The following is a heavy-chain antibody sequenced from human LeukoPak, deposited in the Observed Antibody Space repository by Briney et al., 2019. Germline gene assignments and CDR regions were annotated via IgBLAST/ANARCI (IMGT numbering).Heavy chain of an antibody. CDR1: GFTFSSYG. CDR3: ARAGNGEQWLVEDY. D-gene: IGHD6-19*01. J-gene: IGHJ4*02. CDR2: IWYDGSNK. Sequence: GGSLRLSCAASGFTFSSYGMHWVRQAPGKGLEWVAVIWYDGSNKYYADSVKGRFTISRDNSKNTLYLQMNSLRAEDTAVYYCARAGNGEQWLVEDYWGQGTLVTVSS. V-gene: IGHV3-33*01.